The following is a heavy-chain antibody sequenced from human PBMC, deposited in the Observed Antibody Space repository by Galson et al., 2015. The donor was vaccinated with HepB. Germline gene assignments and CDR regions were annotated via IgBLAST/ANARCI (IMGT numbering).Heavy chain of an antibody. D-gene: IGHD4-23*01. CDR2: IYYSGST. CDR3: ARMPYGGNSD. V-gene: IGHV4-59*01. J-gene: IGHJ4*02. Sequence: LSLTCTVSGGSISSYYWSWIRQPPGKGLEWIGYIYYSGSTNYNPSLKSRVTISVDTSKNQFSLKLSSVTAADTAVYYCARMPYGGNSDWGQGTLVTVSS. CDR1: GGSISSYY.